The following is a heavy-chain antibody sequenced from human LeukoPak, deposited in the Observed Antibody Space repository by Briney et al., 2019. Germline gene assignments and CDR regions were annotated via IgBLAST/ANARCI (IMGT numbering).Heavy chain of an antibody. CDR3: AREDYRTAFDY. D-gene: IGHD2-21*02. CDR2: ISYDGSIK. Sequence: WVTVISYDGSIKSYADSVKGRFTISRDNSKNTLYLQVNSLRAEDTALYYCAREDYRTAFDYWGQGTLVTVS. J-gene: IGHJ4*02. V-gene: IGHV3-30-3*01.